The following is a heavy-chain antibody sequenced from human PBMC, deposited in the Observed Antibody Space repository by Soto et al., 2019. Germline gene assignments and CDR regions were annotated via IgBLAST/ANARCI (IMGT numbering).Heavy chain of an antibody. J-gene: IGHJ4*02. Sequence: EVQLLESGGDLVQPGGSLRLSCAASGFTFSSYAMTWVRQAPGKGLEWVSSINTYGGSTYYAESVKGRFAISRDNSKKTLFLQVDSLRAEDTAVYYCAKDGDNWNLPHYFDCWGQGTLVTVSS. CDR1: GFTFSSYA. CDR2: INTYGGST. V-gene: IGHV3-23*01. D-gene: IGHD1-20*01. CDR3: AKDGDNWNLPHYFDC.